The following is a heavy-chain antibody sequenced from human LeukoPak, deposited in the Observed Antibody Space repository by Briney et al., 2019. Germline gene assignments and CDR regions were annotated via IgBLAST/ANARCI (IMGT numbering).Heavy chain of an antibody. D-gene: IGHD5-24*01. CDR3: ARVGDGYNDYFDY. J-gene: IGHJ4*02. Sequence: ASVKVSCKASGYTFTGYYMHWVRQAPGQGLEWMGWINPNSGGTNYAQKLQGRVTMTRDTSISTAYMELSRLRSDDTAVYYCARVGDGYNDYFDYWGQGTLVTVSS. CDR2: INPNSGGT. V-gene: IGHV1-2*02. CDR1: GYTFTGYY.